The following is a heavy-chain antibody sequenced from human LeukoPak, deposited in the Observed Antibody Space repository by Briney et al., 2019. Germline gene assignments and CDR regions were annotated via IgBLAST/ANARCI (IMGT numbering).Heavy chain of an antibody. D-gene: IGHD5-12*01. CDR1: GFIFSSYG. CDR3: AKEMLGTRWITYDS. CDR2: IRFDGSNT. J-gene: IGHJ4*02. V-gene: IGHV3-30*02. Sequence: GGSLRLSCAASGFIFSSYGMHWVRQAPGKGLEWVTFIRFDGSNTYYSDSVKGRFTISRDNNKNSLYLQMNSLRTDDTALYYCAKEMLGTRWITYDSWGQGTLVTVSS.